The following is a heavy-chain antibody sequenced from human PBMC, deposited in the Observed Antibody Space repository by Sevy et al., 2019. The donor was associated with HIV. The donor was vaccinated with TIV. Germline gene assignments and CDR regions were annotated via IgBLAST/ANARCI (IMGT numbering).Heavy chain of an antibody. V-gene: IGHV4-59*08. CDR3: AGENAWGRGYS. CDR1: GGSITSLY. Sequence: SETMSLTCTVSGGSITSLYWNWVRQPPGKGLEWIANIYYNGHINYNPSLKSRVTLSLDTSKNQFSLRLSSVTAADTAMYYCAGENAWGRGYSWGQGTLVTVSS. D-gene: IGHD1-26*01. CDR2: IYYNGHI. J-gene: IGHJ4*02.